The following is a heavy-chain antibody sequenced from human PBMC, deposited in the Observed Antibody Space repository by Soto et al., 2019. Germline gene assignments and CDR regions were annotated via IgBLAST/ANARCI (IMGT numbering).Heavy chain of an antibody. CDR3: AHAPGRRGYYGMDV. CDR2: IKSKSDGGTT. V-gene: IGHV3-15*07. D-gene: IGHD3-10*01. J-gene: IGHJ6*02. Sequence: EVQLVESGGGLVKPGGSLRLSCVASGFTFSNAYLNWVRQAPGKGLEWVGRIKSKSDGGTTDYAAPVKGRFTSSRDDSKNTLYLQMNSLQTEDAAVYYCAHAPGRRGYYGMDVWGQGTTVTVSS. CDR1: GFTFSNAY.